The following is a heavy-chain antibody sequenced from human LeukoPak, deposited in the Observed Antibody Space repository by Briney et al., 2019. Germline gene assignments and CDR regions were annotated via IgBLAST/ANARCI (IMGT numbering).Heavy chain of an antibody. V-gene: IGHV3-30*03. CDR1: GFTFSSYG. D-gene: IGHD1-26*01. J-gene: IGHJ3*02. CDR3: ARDTLVGASAFDI. Sequence: SGGSLRLSCAASGFTFSSYGMHWVRQAPGKGLEWVAVISYDGSNKYYADSVKGRFTISRDNSKNTLYLQMNSLRAEDTAVYYCARDTLVGASAFDIWGQGTMVTVSS. CDR2: ISYDGSNK.